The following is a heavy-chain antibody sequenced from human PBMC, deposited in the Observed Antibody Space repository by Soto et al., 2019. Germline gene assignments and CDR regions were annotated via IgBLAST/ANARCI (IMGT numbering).Heavy chain of an antibody. CDR2: ISGSGGST. Sequence: EVQLLESGGGLVQPGGSLRLSCAASGFTFSSYAMSWVRQAPGKGLEWVSAISGSGGSTYYADSVKGRFTISRDNSKNTLYLQMNSLRAEDTAVYYCANTQGGGDQRVPDHDYWGQGTLVTVSS. CDR1: GFTFSSYA. V-gene: IGHV3-23*01. CDR3: ANTQGGGDQRVPDHDY. J-gene: IGHJ4*02. D-gene: IGHD4-17*01.